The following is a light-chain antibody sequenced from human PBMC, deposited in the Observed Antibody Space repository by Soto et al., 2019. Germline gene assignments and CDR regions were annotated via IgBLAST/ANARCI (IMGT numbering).Light chain of an antibody. Sequence: EIVMTQSPATLSVSPGERATLSCRASQSISSKVGWYQQKPGQAPRLLIYVASTRATGVPPRFSGSGSGTEFTLTISSLKSEDFAVYYCQQYNIWSSITFGQGTRLEIK. J-gene: IGKJ5*01. CDR1: QSISSK. V-gene: IGKV3-15*01. CDR2: VAS. CDR3: QQYNIWSSIT.